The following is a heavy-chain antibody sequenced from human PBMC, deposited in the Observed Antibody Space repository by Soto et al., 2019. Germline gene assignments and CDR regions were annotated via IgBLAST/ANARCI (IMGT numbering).Heavy chain of an antibody. CDR3: ARETLVDTAMANNGFDP. Sequence: GGSLRLSCAASGFTFSDYYMSWIRQAPGKGLEWVSYISSSGSTIYYADSVKGRFTISRDNAKNSLYLQMNSLRAEDTAVYYCARETLVDTAMANNGFDPWGQGTLVTVSS. CDR1: GFTFSDYY. CDR2: ISSSGSTI. V-gene: IGHV3-11*01. D-gene: IGHD5-18*01. J-gene: IGHJ5*02.